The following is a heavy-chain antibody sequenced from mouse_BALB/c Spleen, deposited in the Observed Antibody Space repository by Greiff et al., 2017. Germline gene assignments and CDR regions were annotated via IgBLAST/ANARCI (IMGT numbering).Heavy chain of an antibody. V-gene: IGHV1-4*01. CDR3: ARISTVVAPNY. D-gene: IGHD1-1*01. Sequence: QVQLQQSGAELARPGASVKMSCKASGYTFTSYTMHWVKQRPGQGLEWIGYINPSSGYTNYNQKFKDKATLTADTSSSTAYMQLSSLTSEDSAVYYCARISTVVAPNYWGQGTTLTVSS. CDR1: GYTFTSYT. J-gene: IGHJ2*01. CDR2: INPSSGYT.